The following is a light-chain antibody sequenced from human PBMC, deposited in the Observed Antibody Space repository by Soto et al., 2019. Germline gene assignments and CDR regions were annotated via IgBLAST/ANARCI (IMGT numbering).Light chain of an antibody. V-gene: IGKV1-33*01. CDR2: DAS. CDR3: QQHHDFPYP. CDR1: QDIQNY. J-gene: IGKJ2*01. Sequence: DIQMTQSPSSLSASVGDRVTITCQASQDIQNYINWYQHTPGKAPKLLIFDASNLQPGVASRFSGRASGTDFFLTISSLHPEDFATSFCQQHHDFPYPFGQGTKLDIK.